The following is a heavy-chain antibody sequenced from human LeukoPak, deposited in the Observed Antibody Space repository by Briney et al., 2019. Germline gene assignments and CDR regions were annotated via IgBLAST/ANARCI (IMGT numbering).Heavy chain of an antibody. CDR1: GGSFSGYY. D-gene: IGHD3-10*01. J-gene: IGHJ5*02. CDR2: TNHSGST. CDR3: ASLSINRDSGSYYTWFDP. Sequence: SETLSLTCAVYGGSFSGYYWSWIRQPPGKGLEWIGETNHSGSTNYNPSLKSRVTISVDTSKNQFSLKLSSVTAADTAVYYCASLSINRDSGSYYTWFDPWGQGTLVTVSS. V-gene: IGHV4-34*01.